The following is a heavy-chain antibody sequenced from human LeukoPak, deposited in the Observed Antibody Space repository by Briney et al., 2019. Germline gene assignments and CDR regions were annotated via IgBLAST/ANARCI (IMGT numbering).Heavy chain of an antibody. Sequence: SETLSLTCTVSGCSISSSSYCWGWIRQPPGKGLEWIGSIYYSGSTYYNPSLKSRVPISVDTSKNQFSLKLSSVTAADTAVYYCERKYSGYDLSYFDYWGQGTLVTVSS. D-gene: IGHD5-12*01. CDR2: IYYSGST. J-gene: IGHJ4*02. V-gene: IGHV4-39*01. CDR3: ERKYSGYDLSYFDY. CDR1: GCSISSSSYC.